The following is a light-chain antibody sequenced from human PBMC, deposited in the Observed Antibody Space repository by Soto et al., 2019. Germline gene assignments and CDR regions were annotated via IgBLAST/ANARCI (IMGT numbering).Light chain of an antibody. CDR1: SSNIGAGYD. CDR2: GNS. Sequence: QSVLTQPPSVSGAPGQRVTISCTGTSSNIGAGYDVQWYQQLPGTAPKLLIYGNSNRPSGVPDRFSGSKSGTSASLAITGLQAEDEADYYCQSYGSSHWVFGGGTKVTVL. CDR3: QSYGSSHWV. J-gene: IGLJ3*02. V-gene: IGLV1-40*01.